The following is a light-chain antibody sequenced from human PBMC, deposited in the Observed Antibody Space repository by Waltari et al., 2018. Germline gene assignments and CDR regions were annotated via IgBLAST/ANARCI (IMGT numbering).Light chain of an antibody. Sequence: EIVMTQSPGTLSLSPGERATLSYRARQTFRGRYIMWYQQKSGKAPRLLIQGASKRAAGIPDRFSGSGSGTDFTLTISTVEPEDFAVYHCQHYGNSRWTFGQGT. CDR2: GAS. CDR1: QTFRGRY. CDR3: QHYGNSRWT. J-gene: IGKJ1*01. V-gene: IGKV3-20*01.